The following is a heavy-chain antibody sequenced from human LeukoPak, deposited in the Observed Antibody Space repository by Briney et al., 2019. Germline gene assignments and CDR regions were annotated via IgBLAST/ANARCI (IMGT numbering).Heavy chain of an antibody. CDR2: FYYSGST. V-gene: IGHV4-30-4*08. J-gene: IGHJ3*02. CDR1: CSYINSGDYY. D-gene: IGHD4-17*01. CDR3: ATYDYGDYGGSDAFDI. Sequence: SQTLYLTCTVSCSYINSGDYYWSSIRHPPGNGLEGIGYFYYSGSTFYNVPLKSRVTISVDTSKNQFSLELSSVTAADTAVYYCATYDYGDYGGSDAFDIWGQGTMVTVSS.